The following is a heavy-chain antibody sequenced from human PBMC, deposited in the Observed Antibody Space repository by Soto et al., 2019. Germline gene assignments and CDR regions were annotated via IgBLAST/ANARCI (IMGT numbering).Heavy chain of an antibody. CDR3: ARSVSRIDDAFDI. D-gene: IGHD2-15*01. V-gene: IGHV4-34*01. CDR1: GGSFSGYY. Sequence: SETLSLTCAVYGGSFSGYYWSWIRQPPGKGLEWIGEINHSGSTNYNPSLKSRVTISVDTSKNQFSLKLSSVTAADTAVYYWARSVSRIDDAFDIWGQGKMFT. CDR2: INHSGST. J-gene: IGHJ3*02.